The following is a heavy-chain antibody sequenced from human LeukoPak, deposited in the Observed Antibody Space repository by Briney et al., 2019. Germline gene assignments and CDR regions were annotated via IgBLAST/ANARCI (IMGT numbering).Heavy chain of an antibody. D-gene: IGHD1-7*01. CDR1: GGSISSYY. V-gene: IGHV4-59*08. Sequence: SETLSLTCTVSGGSISSYYWSWIRQPPGKGLEYIGYISYSGSTNYNPSLKSRVTISVDTSKNQFSLKLSFVTAADTAVYYCARRRLGNYDLDYWGQGTLVTVSS. J-gene: IGHJ4*02. CDR3: ARRRLGNYDLDY. CDR2: ISYSGST.